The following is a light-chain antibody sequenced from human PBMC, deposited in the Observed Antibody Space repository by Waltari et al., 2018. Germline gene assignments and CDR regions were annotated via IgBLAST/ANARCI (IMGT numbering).Light chain of an antibody. CDR3: CSYAGSYTLV. CDR1: SSAVGGYNY. Sequence: QSALTQPRSVSGSPGQSVTISCTGTSSAVGGYNYVSWYQQHPGKAPKLMIYDVSKRPSGVPDRFSGSESGNTASLTISGLQAEDEADYYCCSYAGSYTLVFGGGTKLTVL. CDR2: DVS. V-gene: IGLV2-11*01. J-gene: IGLJ2*01.